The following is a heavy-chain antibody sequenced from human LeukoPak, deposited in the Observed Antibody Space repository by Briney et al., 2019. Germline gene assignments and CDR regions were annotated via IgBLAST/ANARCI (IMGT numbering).Heavy chain of an antibody. CDR1: GYTFTGCY. Sequence: ASVKVSCKASGYTFTGCYMHWVRQAPGQGLEWMGRINPNSGGTNYAQKFQGRVTMTRDTSISTAYMELSRLRSDDTAVYYCATDPVHSSGYYYVGYWGQGTLVTVSS. D-gene: IGHD3-22*01. V-gene: IGHV1-2*06. CDR3: ATDPVHSSGYYYVGY. CDR2: INPNSGGT. J-gene: IGHJ4*02.